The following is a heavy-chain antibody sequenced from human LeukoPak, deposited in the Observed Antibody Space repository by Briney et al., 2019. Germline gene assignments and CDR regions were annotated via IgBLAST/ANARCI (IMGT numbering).Heavy chain of an antibody. V-gene: IGHV1-69*13. D-gene: IGHD2-15*01. Sequence: SVKVSCKASGGTFSSYAISWVRQAPGQGLEWMGGIIPIFGTANYAQKFQGRVTITADESTSTAYMELSSLRSEDTAVYYCARDCSGGSCCSNWGQGTLVTVSS. CDR1: GGTFSSYA. J-gene: IGHJ4*02. CDR3: ARDCSGGSCCSN. CDR2: IIPIFGTA.